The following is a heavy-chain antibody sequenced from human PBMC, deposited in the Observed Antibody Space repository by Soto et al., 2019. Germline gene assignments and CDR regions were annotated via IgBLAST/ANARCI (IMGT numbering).Heavy chain of an antibody. CDR2: ISWNSGSI. V-gene: IGHV3-9*01. CDR1: GFTFDDYA. Sequence: PGGSLRLSCAASGFTFDDYAMHWVRQAPGKGLEWVSGISWNSGSIGYADSVKGRFTISRDNAKNSLYLQMNSLRAEDTALYYCAKDLGYCSGGSCYGLGYWGQGTLVTVSS. D-gene: IGHD2-15*01. J-gene: IGHJ4*02. CDR3: AKDLGYCSGGSCYGLGY.